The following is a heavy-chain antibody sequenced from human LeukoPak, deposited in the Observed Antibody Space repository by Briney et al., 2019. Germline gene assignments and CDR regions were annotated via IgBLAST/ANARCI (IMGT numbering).Heavy chain of an antibody. Sequence: SETLSLTCTVSGGSISSYYWSWLRQPPGKGLEWVGYISYSGNTNYSPSLKSRVTISVDTSKNRFSLKVNSVTAADTAVYYCARATSDSWEGWFDTWGQGTLVTVSS. J-gene: IGHJ5*02. V-gene: IGHV4-59*01. D-gene: IGHD6-13*01. CDR1: GGSISSYY. CDR2: ISYSGNT. CDR3: ARATSDSWEGWFDT.